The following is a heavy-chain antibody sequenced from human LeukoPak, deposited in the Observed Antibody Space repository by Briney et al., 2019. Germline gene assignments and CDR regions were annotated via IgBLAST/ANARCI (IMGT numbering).Heavy chain of an antibody. CDR3: ARHYFWGSSPYIPFDY. V-gene: IGHV4-39*01. J-gene: IGHJ4*02. CDR2: ISYSEST. D-gene: IGHD3-16*01. CDR1: GGSISSSSYY. Sequence: PSETLSLTCTVSGGSISSSSYYWGWTRQPPGKGLEWIGSISYSESTPHNPSLKSRVTISVDTSKNQFSLKLNSVTAADTAVYYCARHYFWGSSPYIPFDYWGQGILATVSS.